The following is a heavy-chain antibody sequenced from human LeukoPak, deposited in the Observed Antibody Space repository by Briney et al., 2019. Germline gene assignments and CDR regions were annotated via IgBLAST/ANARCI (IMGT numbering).Heavy chain of an antibody. CDR3: AREYDTMVRGVGDAFDI. CDR1: RFTFSSYA. V-gene: IGHV3-30-3*01. J-gene: IGHJ3*02. Sequence: GSLRLSCAASRFTFSSYAMHWVRQAPGKGLEWVAVISYDGSNKYYADSVKGRFTISRDNSKNTLYLQMNSLRAEDTAVYYCAREYDTMVRGVGDAFDIWGQGTMVTVSS. D-gene: IGHD3-10*01. CDR2: ISYDGSNK.